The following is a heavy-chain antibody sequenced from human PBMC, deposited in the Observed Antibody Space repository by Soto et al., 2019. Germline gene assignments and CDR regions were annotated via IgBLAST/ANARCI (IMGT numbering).Heavy chain of an antibody. Sequence: EVQLVESGGGLVQPGGSLRLSCAASGFTFSSYSMNLVRQAPGKGLEWVSYISSSSSTIYYADSVKGRFTISRDNAKNSLYLQMNSLRAEDTAVYYCASRGYSNYVNWFDPWGQGTLVTVSS. J-gene: IGHJ5*02. CDR3: ASRGYSNYVNWFDP. CDR2: ISSSSSTI. D-gene: IGHD4-4*01. V-gene: IGHV3-48*01. CDR1: GFTFSSYS.